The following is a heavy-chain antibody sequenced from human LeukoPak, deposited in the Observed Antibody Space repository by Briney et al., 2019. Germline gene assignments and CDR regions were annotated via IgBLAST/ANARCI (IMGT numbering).Heavy chain of an antibody. D-gene: IGHD4-17*01. CDR3: ARALGDYGNNRVYYFDY. V-gene: IGHV1-2*02. Sequence: ASVKVSCKASGYTFTAYYIHWVRQAPGLGLEWMGWINPNSGGTNYAQKFQGRVTMTRDTSISTAYMDLSRLTSDDTAMYYCARALGDYGNNRVYYFDYWGQGTLVTVSS. CDR1: GYTFTAYY. J-gene: IGHJ4*02. CDR2: INPNSGGT.